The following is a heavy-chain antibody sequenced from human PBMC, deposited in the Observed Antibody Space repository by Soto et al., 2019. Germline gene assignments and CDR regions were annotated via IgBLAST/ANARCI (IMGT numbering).Heavy chain of an antibody. V-gene: IGHV4-31*03. D-gene: IGHD6-6*01. CDR1: GGSISSGGYY. CDR2: IYYSGST. J-gene: IGHJ4*02. Sequence: QVQLQESGPGLVKPSQTLSLTCTVSGGSISSGGYYWSWIRQHPGKGLEWSGYIYYSGSTYYNPSLKSRVTISVDTSTNQSSLKLSSVTAADTAVYYCARDGLAGYVDYWGQGTLVTVSS. CDR3: ARDGLAGYVDY.